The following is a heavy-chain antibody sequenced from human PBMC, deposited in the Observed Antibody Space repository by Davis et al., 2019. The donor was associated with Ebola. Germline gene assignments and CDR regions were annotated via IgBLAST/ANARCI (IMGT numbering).Heavy chain of an antibody. CDR3: AKSQTIRYRLYYHGMDV. J-gene: IGHJ6*02. CDR1: GFTFSSYG. V-gene: IGHV3-30*02. D-gene: IGHD3-3*01. CDR2: IWYDGSNK. Sequence: GESLKISCAASGFTFSSYGMHWVRQAPGKGLEWVAVIWYDGSNKYYADSVKGRFTISRDNSKNTLYLQMNSLRAEDTAVYYCAKSQTIRYRLYYHGMDVWGQGTTVTVSS.